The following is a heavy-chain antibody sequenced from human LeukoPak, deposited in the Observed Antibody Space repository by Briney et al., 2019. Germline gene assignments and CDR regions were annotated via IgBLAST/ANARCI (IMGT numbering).Heavy chain of an antibody. V-gene: IGHV1-2*02. J-gene: IGHJ4*02. D-gene: IGHD6-13*01. CDR3: AVTEGIATHFDY. CDR2: INPNSGGT. Sequence: ASVKVSCKASGYTFSGYYMHWVRQAPGQGLEWMGWINPNSGGTNYAQKFQGRVTMTRDTSISTAYMELSRLRSDDTAVYYCAVTEGIATHFDYWGQGTLVTVSS. CDR1: GYTFSGYY.